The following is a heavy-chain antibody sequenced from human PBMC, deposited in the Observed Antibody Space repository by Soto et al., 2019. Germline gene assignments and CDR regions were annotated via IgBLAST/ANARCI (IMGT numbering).Heavy chain of an antibody. CDR1: GYTSPIYD. CDR2: MNPKKGNR. V-gene: IGHV1-8*01. D-gene: IGHD3-10*01. CDR3: ANYRTISPEGFDI. J-gene: IGHJ3*02. Sequence: QVHLVQSGAEVRRPGASVKVSCQASGYTSPIYDIEWVRQATGQRLEWLGWMNPKKGNRYPAPRCHGRLTMTWNTYTTTAYMELTNLRSEDTAVDYCANYRTISPEGFDIWGQGTLVTVS.